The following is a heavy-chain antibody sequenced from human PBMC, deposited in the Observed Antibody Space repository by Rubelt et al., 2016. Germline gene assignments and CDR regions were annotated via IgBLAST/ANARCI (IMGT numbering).Heavy chain of an antibody. D-gene: IGHD1-14*01. J-gene: IGHJ5*02. CDR3: ARAFRTPINWFDP. V-gene: IGHV4-59*01. Sequence: QVQLQESGPGLVKPSETLSLTCTVSGGSMSYYYWSWIRQSPGKGLEWIGNIYYSGSTNYNSSLKSRVTVSVDTSKNQFSPNLTSVTAADTAVYYCARAFRTPINWFDPWGQGTLVTVSS. CDR2: IYYSGST. CDR1: GGSMSYYY.